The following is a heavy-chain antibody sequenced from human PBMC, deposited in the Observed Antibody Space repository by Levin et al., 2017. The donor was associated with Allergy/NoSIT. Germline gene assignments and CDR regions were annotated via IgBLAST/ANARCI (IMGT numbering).Heavy chain of an antibody. Sequence: PSETLSLTCTVSGGSISSGGYYWSWIRQHPGKGLEWIGYIYYSGSTYYNPSLKSRVTISLDTSKNQFSLKLSSVTAADTAVYYCARWFGEGYYGMDVWGQGTTVTVSS. D-gene: IGHD3-10*01. CDR3: ARWFGEGYYGMDV. V-gene: IGHV4-31*03. CDR2: IYYSGST. J-gene: IGHJ6*02. CDR1: GGSISSGGYY.